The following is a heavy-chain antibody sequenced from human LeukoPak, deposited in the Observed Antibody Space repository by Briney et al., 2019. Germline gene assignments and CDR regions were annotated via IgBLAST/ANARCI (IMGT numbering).Heavy chain of an antibody. Sequence: YYSVSTNYHPSLQSRVTISVDTSKNQFSLKLSSVTAADTAVYYCARGDGHPYYYYYYGMDVWGQGTTVTVSS. CDR2: YYSVST. CDR3: ARGDGHPYYYYYYGMDV. J-gene: IGHJ6*02. D-gene: IGHD5-24*01. V-gene: IGHV4-59*09.